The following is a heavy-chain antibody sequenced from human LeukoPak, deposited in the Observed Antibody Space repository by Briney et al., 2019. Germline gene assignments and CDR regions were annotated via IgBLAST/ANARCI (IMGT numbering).Heavy chain of an antibody. Sequence: QPGRSLRLSCKTSGFTFGYYVMSWVRQAPGKGLEWVGFIRSAGYGETAEYAASVKERFTISRDDSKSIAYLQMNSLKSEDTAVYYCSRSVTRFGVLSDYWGQGTLVTVSS. D-gene: IGHD4-23*01. CDR1: GFTFGYYV. CDR3: SRSVTRFGVLSDY. CDR2: IRSAGYGETA. J-gene: IGHJ4*02. V-gene: IGHV3-49*04.